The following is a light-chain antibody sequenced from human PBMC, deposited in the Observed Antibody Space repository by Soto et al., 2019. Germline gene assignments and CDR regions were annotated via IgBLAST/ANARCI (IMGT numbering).Light chain of an antibody. V-gene: IGLV1-44*01. CDR2: NNN. CDR3: ATWDDSLNARGV. Sequence: QSVLPQPPSASGTPGQRVTISCSGSRSNIGNNALSWYQQFPGTAPKLLIYNNNQRPSGVPDRFSGSKSGTSASLAISGLQSEDEADYYCATWDDSLNARGVFGGGTQLTVL. J-gene: IGLJ3*02. CDR1: RSNIGNNA.